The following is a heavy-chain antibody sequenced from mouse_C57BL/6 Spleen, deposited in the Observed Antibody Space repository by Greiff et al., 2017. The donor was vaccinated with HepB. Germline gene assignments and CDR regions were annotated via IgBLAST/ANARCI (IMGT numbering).Heavy chain of an antibody. J-gene: IGHJ4*01. Sequence: EVKLVESGGGLVQPGGSLKLSCAASGFTFSDYYMYWVRQTPEKRLEWVAYISNGGGSTYYPDTVKGRFTISRDNAKNTLYLQMSRLKSEDTAMYYCARHEGYYESAMDYWGQGTSVTVSS. CDR3: ARHEGYYESAMDY. V-gene: IGHV5-12*01. CDR1: GFTFSDYY. D-gene: IGHD2-4*01. CDR2: ISNGGGST.